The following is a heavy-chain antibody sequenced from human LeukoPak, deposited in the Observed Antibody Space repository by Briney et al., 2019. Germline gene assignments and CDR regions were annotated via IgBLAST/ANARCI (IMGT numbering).Heavy chain of an antibody. CDR1: GGAISSYY. D-gene: IGHD2-2*01. CDR3: ARDLSCSSTSCYEGNWFDP. V-gene: IGHV4-4*08. J-gene: IGHJ5*02. CDR2: IYYSGST. Sequence: SETLSLTCTVPGGAISSYYWSWIRQPPGKGLEWIGYIYYSGSTNYNPSLKSRVTISVDTSKNQFSLKLSSVTAADTAVYYCARDLSCSSTSCYEGNWFDPWGQGTLVTVSS.